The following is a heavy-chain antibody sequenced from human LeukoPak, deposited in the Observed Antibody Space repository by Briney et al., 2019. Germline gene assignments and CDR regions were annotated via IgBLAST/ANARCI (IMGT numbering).Heavy chain of an antibody. Sequence: PGRSLRLTCAASGFTFSNYDMHWVRQATGKGLEWVSGIGTAGDTYYPDSVKGRFTISRENVKNSLYLQMNSLRAGDTAVYYCVGALWGRNYWGQGILVTVSS. CDR2: IGTAGDT. J-gene: IGHJ4*02. D-gene: IGHD2/OR15-2a*01. CDR1: GFTFSNYD. CDR3: VGALWGRNY. V-gene: IGHV3-13*04.